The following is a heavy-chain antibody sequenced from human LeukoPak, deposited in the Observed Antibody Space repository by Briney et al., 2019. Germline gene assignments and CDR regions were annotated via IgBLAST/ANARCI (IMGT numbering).Heavy chain of an antibody. CDR3: ARGGHVVTATQDFDY. D-gene: IGHD2-21*02. CDR1: GGSISSYY. J-gene: IGHJ4*02. Sequence: PSETLSLTCTVSGGSISSYYWSWIRQPPGKGLEWIGYIYYSGSTNYNPSLKSRVTISVDTSKNQFSLKLSSVTAADTAVYYCARGGHVVTATQDFDYWGQGTLVTVSS. CDR2: IYYSGST. V-gene: IGHV4-59*01.